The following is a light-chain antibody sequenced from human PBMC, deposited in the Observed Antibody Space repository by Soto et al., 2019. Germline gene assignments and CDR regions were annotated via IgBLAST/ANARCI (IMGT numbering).Light chain of an antibody. V-gene: IGKV3-20*01. CDR1: QSVSSSY. Sequence: EIVLTQSPGTLSLSPGERATLSCRASQSVSSSYLSGYQQKPGQAPRLLIYGASSRDTGIPDRFSGSGSGKVFPLTISRLDPEDFAVYYCQQYGRSPTTFGQGTKMEIK. CDR3: QQYGRSPTT. J-gene: IGKJ2*01. CDR2: GAS.